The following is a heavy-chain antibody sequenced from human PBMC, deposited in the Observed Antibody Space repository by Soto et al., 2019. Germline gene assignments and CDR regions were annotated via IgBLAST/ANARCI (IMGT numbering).Heavy chain of an antibody. CDR3: AREEMDTAMVLGTHKPGYYYYGMDV. J-gene: IGHJ6*02. V-gene: IGHV3-33*01. D-gene: IGHD5-18*01. Sequence: TGGSLRLSCAASGFTFSSYGMHWVRQAPGKGLEWVAVIWYDGSNKYYADSVKGRFTISRDNSKNTLYLQMNSLRAEDTAVYYCAREEMDTAMVLGTHKPGYYYYGMDVWGQGTTVTVSS. CDR2: IWYDGSNK. CDR1: GFTFSSYG.